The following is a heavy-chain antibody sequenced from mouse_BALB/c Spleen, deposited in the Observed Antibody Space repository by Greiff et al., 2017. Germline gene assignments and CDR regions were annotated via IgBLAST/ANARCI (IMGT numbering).Heavy chain of an antibody. J-gene: IGHJ4*01. Sequence: EVKVVESGGGLVQPGGSLKLSCAASGFDFSRYWMSWVRQAPGKGLEWIGEINPDSSTINYTPSLKDKFIISRDNAKNTLYLQMSKVRSEDTALYYCARDGYEDAMDYWGQGTSVTVSS. CDR1: GFDFSRYW. D-gene: IGHD2-2*01. CDR3: ARDGYEDAMDY. CDR2: INPDSSTI. V-gene: IGHV4-1*02.